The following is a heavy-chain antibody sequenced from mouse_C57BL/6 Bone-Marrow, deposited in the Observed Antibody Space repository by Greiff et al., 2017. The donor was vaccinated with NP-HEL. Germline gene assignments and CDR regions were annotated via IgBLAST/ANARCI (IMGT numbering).Heavy chain of an antibody. Sequence: EVKLVESGGGLVKPGGSLKLSCAASGFTFSSYAMSWVRQTPEKRLEWVATISDGGSYTYYPDNVKGRFTISRDNAKNNLYLQMSHLKSEDTAMDYWARDGPLYYYGSSLFAYWGQGTLVTVSA. J-gene: IGHJ3*01. V-gene: IGHV5-4*03. CDR3: ARDGPLYYYGSSLFAY. CDR2: ISDGGSYT. CDR1: GFTFSSYA. D-gene: IGHD1-1*01.